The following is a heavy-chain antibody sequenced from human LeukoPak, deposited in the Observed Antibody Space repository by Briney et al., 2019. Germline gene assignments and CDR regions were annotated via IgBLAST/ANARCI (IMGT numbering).Heavy chain of an antibody. Sequence: ASVKVSCKASGYTSTSYYMHWVRQAPGQGLEWMGIINPSGGSTSYAQKFQGRVTMTRDTSTSTVYMELSSLRSEDTAVYYCARDRNICSSTSCQDAFDIWGQGTMVTVSS. CDR3: ARDRNICSSTSCQDAFDI. D-gene: IGHD2-2*01. CDR1: GYTSTSYY. CDR2: INPSGGST. J-gene: IGHJ3*02. V-gene: IGHV1-46*01.